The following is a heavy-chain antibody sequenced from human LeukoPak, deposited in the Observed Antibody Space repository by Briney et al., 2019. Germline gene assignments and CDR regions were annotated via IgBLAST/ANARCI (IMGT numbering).Heavy chain of an antibody. CDR1: GGSFSGYY. CDR3: ARVTVGALKGPSRFDY. CDR2: ISHNENT. D-gene: IGHD1-26*01. J-gene: IGHJ4*02. V-gene: IGHV4-34*01. Sequence: SEPLSLTCAVYGGSFSGYYWNWIRQPPGKGLEWIGEISHNENTNYSPSLKSRLTISIDTSKNQFSLKLSSVTAADTAVYYCARVTVGALKGPSRFDYWGQGTLVTVSS.